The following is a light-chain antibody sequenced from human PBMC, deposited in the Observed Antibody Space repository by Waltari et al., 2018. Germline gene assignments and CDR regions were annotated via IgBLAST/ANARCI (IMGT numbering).Light chain of an antibody. CDR1: GSNLGARYV. Sequence: QSVLPQPPSVSGAPGQRVSISCTGSGSNLGARYVLQWYQPHPGKAPKLLIYGTSTRPPGVPDRFFGSQSGTSASLAITALQAEDEAEYYCQSYDTSLSVVFGGGTKLTVL. CDR2: GTS. CDR3: QSYDTSLSVV. J-gene: IGLJ2*01. V-gene: IGLV1-40*01.